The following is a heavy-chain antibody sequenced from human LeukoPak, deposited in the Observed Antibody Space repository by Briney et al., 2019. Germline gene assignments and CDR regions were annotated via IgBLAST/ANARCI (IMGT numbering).Heavy chain of an antibody. Sequence: ALVKVSCKASGGTFSSYDINWVRQATGQGLEWMGWINTNTGNPTYAQGFTGRFVFSLDTSVSTAYLQISSLKADDTAVYYCARDPYTSSSWYRGRANNWFDPWGQGTLVTVSS. J-gene: IGHJ5*02. CDR1: GGTFSSYD. CDR3: ARDPYTSSSWYRGRANNWFDP. V-gene: IGHV7-4-1*02. D-gene: IGHD6-13*01. CDR2: INTNTGNP.